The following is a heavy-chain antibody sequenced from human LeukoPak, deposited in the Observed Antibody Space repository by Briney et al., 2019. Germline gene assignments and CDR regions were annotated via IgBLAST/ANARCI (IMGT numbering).Heavy chain of an antibody. CDR3: ARADYYDSSGKLD. V-gene: IGHV1-2*06. CDR1: GYTFTGYY. J-gene: IGHJ4*02. Sequence: ASVKVSCKASGYTFTGYYMHWVRQAPGQGPEWMGRINPNSGGTNYAQKFQGRVTMTRDTSISTAYMELSRLRSDDTAVYYCARADYYDSSGKLDWGQGTLVTVSS. D-gene: IGHD3-22*01. CDR2: INPNSGGT.